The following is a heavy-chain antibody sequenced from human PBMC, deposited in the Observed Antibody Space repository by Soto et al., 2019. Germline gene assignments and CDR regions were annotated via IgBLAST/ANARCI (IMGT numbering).Heavy chain of an antibody. D-gene: IGHD6-13*01. J-gene: IGHJ4*02. CDR2: IVVGSGNT. Sequence: SVKVSCKASGFTFTSSAVQWVRQARGQRLEWIGWIVVGSGNTNYAQKFQERVTITRDMSTSTAYMELSSLRSEDTAVYYCAAETGVAAAGIDYWGQGTLVTVPQ. V-gene: IGHV1-58*01. CDR1: GFTFTSSA. CDR3: AAETGVAAAGIDY.